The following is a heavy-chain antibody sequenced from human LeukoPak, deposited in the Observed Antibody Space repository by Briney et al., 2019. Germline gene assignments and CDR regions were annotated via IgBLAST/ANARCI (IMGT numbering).Heavy chain of an antibody. Sequence: GGSLRLSCAASGFTFSSYAMSWVRQAPGKGLEWVPFISDSGDYTNYAESVRGRFAISRDDSKNMLYLHMNSLRDEDTAVYYCAKGGWFDNWGQGTLVTVSS. CDR1: GFTFSSYA. D-gene: IGHD6-19*01. J-gene: IGHJ4*02. CDR3: AKGGWFDN. CDR2: ISDSGDYT. V-gene: IGHV3-23*01.